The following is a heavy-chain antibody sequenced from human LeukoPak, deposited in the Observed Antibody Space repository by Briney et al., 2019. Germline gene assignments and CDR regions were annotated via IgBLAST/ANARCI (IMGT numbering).Heavy chain of an antibody. V-gene: IGHV4-59*11. D-gene: IGHD5-24*01. CDR2: IYYIGST. CDR1: GGSISSHY. Sequence: PSETLSLTCTVSGGSISSHYWSWIRQPPGKGLEGIGYIYYIGSTNYNPSLKSRVTISVDTSKNQFSLKLSSVTAADTAEYYCARVPRGPVYGYILDWYFDLWGRGTLVTVSS. CDR3: ARVPRGPVYGYILDWYFDL. J-gene: IGHJ2*01.